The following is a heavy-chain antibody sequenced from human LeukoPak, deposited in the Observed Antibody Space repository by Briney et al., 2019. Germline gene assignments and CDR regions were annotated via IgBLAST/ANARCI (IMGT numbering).Heavy chain of an antibody. V-gene: IGHV4-34*01. CDR1: GGSFSGYY. CDR3: ARDGLTTGYSSSWYPLSYFDY. J-gene: IGHJ4*02. Sequence: SETLSLTCAVYGGSFSGYYWSWIRQPPGKGLEWIGEINHSGSTNYNPSLKSRVTISVDTSKNQFSLKLSSVTAADTAVYYCARDGLTTGYSSSWYPLSYFDYWGRGTLVTVSS. D-gene: IGHD6-13*01. CDR2: INHSGST.